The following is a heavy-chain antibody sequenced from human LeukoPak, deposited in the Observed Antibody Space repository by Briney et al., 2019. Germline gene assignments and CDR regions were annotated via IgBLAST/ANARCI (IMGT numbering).Heavy chain of an antibody. V-gene: IGHV3-21*01. D-gene: IGHD3-10*01. Sequence: GGSLRPSCAASGFTFSSYAMSWVRQAPRKGLEWVSSISSSSSCIYYADSVKGRFTISRDNARNSLYLQMNSLRAEDTAVYYCARDGSGYDDAFDIWGQGTMVTVSS. CDR1: GFTFSSYA. J-gene: IGHJ3*02. CDR2: ISSSSSCI. CDR3: ARDGSGYDDAFDI.